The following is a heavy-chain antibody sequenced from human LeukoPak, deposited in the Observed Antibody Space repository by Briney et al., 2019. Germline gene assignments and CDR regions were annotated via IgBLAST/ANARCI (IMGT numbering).Heavy chain of an antibody. CDR2: IYGSGNT. D-gene: IGHD4-11*01. Sequence: SGTLSLTCTVSSGAISTSHWPSWVRQPPGKGLEWIGEIYGSGNTNYNPSLKSRVTMSVDKTRIHLSLKLHSVTAADTAVYYCATKQSTDPHYFDYWGQGILVTVSS. V-gene: IGHV4-4*02. CDR3: ATKQSTDPHYFDY. J-gene: IGHJ4*02. CDR1: SGAISTSHW.